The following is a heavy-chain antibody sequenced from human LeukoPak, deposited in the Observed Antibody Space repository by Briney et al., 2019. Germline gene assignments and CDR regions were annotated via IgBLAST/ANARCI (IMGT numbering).Heavy chain of an antibody. V-gene: IGHV3-30*18. Sequence: GRSLRLSCAASGFTFSSYGMHWVRQAPGKGLEWVAVISYDGSNKYYADSVKGRFTISRDNSKNTLYLQMNSLRAEDTAVYSWANNPAHGQHYRMDVWGQGTTVTVSS. D-gene: IGHD2-2*01. CDR2: ISYDGSNK. CDR3: ANNPAHGQHYRMDV. J-gene: IGHJ6*02. CDR1: GFTFSSYG.